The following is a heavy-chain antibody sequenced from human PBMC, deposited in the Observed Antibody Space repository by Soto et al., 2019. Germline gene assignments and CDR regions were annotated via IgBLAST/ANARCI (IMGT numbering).Heavy chain of an antibody. V-gene: IGHV4-59*01. CDR1: GGSISSYY. CDR2: IYHSGST. D-gene: IGHD3-22*01. Sequence: PSETLSLTCTVSGGSISSYYWSWIRQPPGKGLEWIGNIYHSGSTNYKPSLKSRVTISVDTSKNQFSLKLTSVTAADTAVYYCASSAPDYYYDSSGFENWGQGALVTVSS. J-gene: IGHJ4*02. CDR3: ASSAPDYYYDSSGFEN.